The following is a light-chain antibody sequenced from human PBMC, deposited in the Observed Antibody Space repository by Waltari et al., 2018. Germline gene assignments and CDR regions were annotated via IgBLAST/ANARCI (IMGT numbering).Light chain of an antibody. CDR2: VVY. CDR3: QQSDSLPLT. V-gene: IGKV1-39*01. Sequence: DIQMTQSPSSLSASVGDRVTITCRASQTINKYSNWYQQQPGKSPKIFIYVVYYLHTGVPSRFSGRGSGTDFSLTISSLQPEDFATYYCQQSDSLPLTFAGGTKVEI. J-gene: IGKJ4*01. CDR1: QTINKY.